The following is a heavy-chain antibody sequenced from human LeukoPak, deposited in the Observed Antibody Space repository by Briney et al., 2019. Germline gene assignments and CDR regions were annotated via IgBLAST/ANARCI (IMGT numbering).Heavy chain of an antibody. J-gene: IGHJ3*02. Sequence: ASVKVSCKASGYTFTSYGINWVRQAPGQGLEWMGWISAYNGNTNYAQKLQGRVTMTTDTSTSTAYMELRSLRSDDTAVYYCASSIGDYDFWSGYYVDAFDIWGQGAMVTVSS. V-gene: IGHV1-18*01. CDR2: ISAYNGNT. D-gene: IGHD3-3*01. CDR3: ASSIGDYDFWSGYYVDAFDI. CDR1: GYTFTSYG.